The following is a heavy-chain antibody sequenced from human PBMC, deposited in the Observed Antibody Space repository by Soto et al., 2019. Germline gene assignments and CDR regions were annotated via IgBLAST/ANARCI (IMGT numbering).Heavy chain of an antibody. CDR1: GGSISSGGYY. J-gene: IGHJ5*02. D-gene: IGHD4-4*01. V-gene: IGHV4-31*03. Sequence: NLSETLSLTCTVSGGSISSGGYYWSWIRQHPGKGLEWIGYIYYSGSTYYNPSLKSRVTISVDTSKNQFSLKLSSVTAADTAVYYCARGHDYSGSSGDNWFDPWGQGTLVTVSS. CDR2: IYYSGST. CDR3: ARGHDYSGSSGDNWFDP.